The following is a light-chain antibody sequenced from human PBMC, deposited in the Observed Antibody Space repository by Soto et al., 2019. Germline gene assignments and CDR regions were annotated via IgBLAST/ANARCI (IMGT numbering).Light chain of an antibody. Sequence: QSVLTQPASVSGSPGQSITISCTGTSSDVGAYNYVSWYQQHPDRAPKLMIFEVSDRPSGVSNRFSGSKSGNTASLTISGLQAEDEADYYCCSYAGSYTVVFGGGTKVTVL. CDR2: EVS. CDR3: CSYAGSYTVV. CDR1: SSDVGAYNY. J-gene: IGLJ2*01. V-gene: IGLV2-14*01.